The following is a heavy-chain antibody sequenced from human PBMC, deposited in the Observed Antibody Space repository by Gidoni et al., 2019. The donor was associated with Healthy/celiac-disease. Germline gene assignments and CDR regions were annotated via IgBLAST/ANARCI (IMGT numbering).Heavy chain of an antibody. CDR1: GYTFTGYY. V-gene: IGHV1-2*02. J-gene: IGHJ6*02. CDR3: ARGGGDAYYYYYGMDV. CDR2: INPNRGAK. Sequence: QVQLVQSGAEVKKPGASVKVSCKASGYTFTGYYMHWVRQAPGKGLEWMGWINPNRGAKNKEQKFKGRATMTGKPSISPAYMGLGRLKSEDTAVYYCARGGGDAYYYYYGMDVWGQGTTVTVSS. D-gene: IGHD2-21*01.